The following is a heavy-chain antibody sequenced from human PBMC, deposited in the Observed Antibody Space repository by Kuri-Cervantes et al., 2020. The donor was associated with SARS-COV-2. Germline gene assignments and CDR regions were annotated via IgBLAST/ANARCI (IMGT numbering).Heavy chain of an antibody. CDR2: MYYGGSS. CDR1: GGSISSGGYY. J-gene: IGHJ5*02. Sequence: SETLSLTCTVSGGSISSGGYYWSWIRQHPGKGLEWIAYMYYGGSSYYNPSLKSRVTISVDTSKNQFSLKLSSVTAADTAVYYCARGGRYCSSTSCPVWFDPWGQGTLVTVSS. CDR3: ARGGRYCSSTSCPVWFDP. V-gene: IGHV4-31*03. D-gene: IGHD2-2*01.